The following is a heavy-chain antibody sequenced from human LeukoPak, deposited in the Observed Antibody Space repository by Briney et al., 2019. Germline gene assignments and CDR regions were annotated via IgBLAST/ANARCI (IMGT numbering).Heavy chain of an antibody. D-gene: IGHD4-23*01. Sequence: PAESLRLSCAASGFTFSSYAMTWVRQAPGKGLEWVSVSSGSCDSTYYAGSVKGRFTISRDNSKNTMYLQMNSLRVEDTAVYYCAKGGSGNSFSQVQHWGQGALLTVSS. CDR2: SSGSCDST. CDR3: AKGGSGNSFSQVQH. J-gene: IGHJ1*01. CDR1: GFTFSSYA. V-gene: IGHV3-23*01.